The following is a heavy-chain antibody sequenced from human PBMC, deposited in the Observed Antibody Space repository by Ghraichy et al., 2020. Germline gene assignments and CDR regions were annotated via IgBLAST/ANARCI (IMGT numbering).Heavy chain of an antibody. J-gene: IGHJ4*02. CDR3: ARGGWLQFTPHKN. Sequence: GGSLRLSCAASGFSVSNNYMSWVRQAPGKGLEWVSVIFTGGSAFYADSVKGRFAISRDNSKNVVYLQMTSLSTEDTAVYFCARGGWLQFTPHKNWGQGTLVTVSS. CDR1: GFSVSNNY. CDR2: IFTGGSA. V-gene: IGHV3-53*01. D-gene: IGHD5-24*01.